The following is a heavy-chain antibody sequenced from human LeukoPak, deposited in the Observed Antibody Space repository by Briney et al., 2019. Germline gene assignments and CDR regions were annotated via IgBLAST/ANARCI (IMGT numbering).Heavy chain of an antibody. CDR2: VSAYNGNT. J-gene: IGHJ4*02. CDR1: GYTFTSTG. V-gene: IGHV1-18*01. Sequence: ASVKVSCKASGYTFTSTGICWVRQAPGQGLEWMGWVSAYNGNTNYAQKLQGRVTMTTDKSTSTAYMELSSLRSEDTAVYYCADIVATQWGQGTLVTVSS. D-gene: IGHD5-12*01. CDR3: ADIVATQ.